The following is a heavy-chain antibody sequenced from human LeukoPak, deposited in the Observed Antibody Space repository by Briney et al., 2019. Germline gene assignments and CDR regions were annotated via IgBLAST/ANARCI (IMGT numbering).Heavy chain of an antibody. D-gene: IGHD1-14*01. CDR3: ARVTVALRRITALDS. J-gene: IGHJ4*02. CDR1: GFTFSSYG. CDR2: ISDSGGST. V-gene: IGHV3-23*01. Sequence: GGSLRLSCVASGFTFSSYGMSWVRQAPGKGLEWVSAISDSGGSTEYADSVKGRFTISRDNSKNTLYLQMNSLGAEDAAIYYRARVTVALRRITALDSWGQGTLVTVSS.